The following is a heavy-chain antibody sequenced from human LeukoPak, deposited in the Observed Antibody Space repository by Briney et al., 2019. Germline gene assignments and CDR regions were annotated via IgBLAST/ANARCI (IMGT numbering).Heavy chain of an antibody. CDR3: ARDQGGYYYLMFDY. V-gene: IGHV3-48*03. D-gene: IGHD3-22*01. Sequence: PGGSLRLSCAASGFTFSSYEMNWVRQAPGKGLEWVSYISSSGSTIYYADSVKGRFTISRDNAKNSLYLQMNSLRAEDTAVYYCARDQGGYYYLMFDYWGQGTLVTVSS. J-gene: IGHJ4*02. CDR2: ISSSGSTI. CDR1: GFTFSSYE.